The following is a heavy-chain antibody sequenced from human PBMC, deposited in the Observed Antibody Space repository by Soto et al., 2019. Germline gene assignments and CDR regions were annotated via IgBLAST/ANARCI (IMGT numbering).Heavy chain of an antibody. CDR1: GGSISSGGYY. CDR3: AQSYGDYVGNWFDP. D-gene: IGHD4-17*01. V-gene: IGHV4-31*03. J-gene: IGHJ5*02. CDR2: IYYSGST. Sequence: TLSLTCTVSGGSISSGGYYWSWIRHHPGKGLEWIGYIYYSGSTYYNPSLKSRVTISVDTSKNQFSLKLSSVTAADTAVYYCAQSYGDYVGNWFDPWGQGTLVTVSS.